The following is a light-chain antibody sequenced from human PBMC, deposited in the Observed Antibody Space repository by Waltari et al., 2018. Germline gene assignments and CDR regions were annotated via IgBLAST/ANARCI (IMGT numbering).Light chain of an antibody. CDR2: KAS. Sequence: DIQMTQSPSTLSVSVGDRVTITCRASQTLNIWLAWYQQTPGKAPNLLIYKASTLDSGVPSRFSGSGSGTEFTLTINSLQPDDFATYYCQQYKSYPWTFGQGTKVEIK. V-gene: IGKV1-5*03. J-gene: IGKJ1*01. CDR3: QQYKSYPWT. CDR1: QTLNIW.